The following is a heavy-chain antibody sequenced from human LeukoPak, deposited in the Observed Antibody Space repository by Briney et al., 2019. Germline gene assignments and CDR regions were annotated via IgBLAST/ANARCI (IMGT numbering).Heavy chain of an antibody. CDR3: ARVGGSYAQPNDY. V-gene: IGHV3-30*04. Sequence: GGSLRLSCAAPGFTFSSYAMHWVRQAPGKGLEWVAVISYDGSNKYYADSVKGRFTISRDNSKNTLYLQMNSLRAEDTAVYYCARVGGSYAQPNDYWGQGTLVTVSS. J-gene: IGHJ4*02. D-gene: IGHD1-26*01. CDR2: ISYDGSNK. CDR1: GFTFSSYA.